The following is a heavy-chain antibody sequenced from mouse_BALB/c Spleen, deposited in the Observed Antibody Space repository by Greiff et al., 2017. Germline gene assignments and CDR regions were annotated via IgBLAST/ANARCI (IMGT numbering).Heavy chain of an antibody. J-gene: IGHJ1*01. CDR3: ARVHYGSSWYFDV. CDR1: GFTFSSYG. V-gene: IGHV5-6-3*01. D-gene: IGHD1-1*01. CDR2: INSNGGST. Sequence: EVKLMESGGVLVQPGGSLKLSCAASGFTFSSYGMSWVRQTPDKRLELVATINSNGGSTYSPASVKGRFTISRDNAKNTLYLQMSSLKSEDTAMYYCARVHYGSSWYFDVWGAGTTVTVSS.